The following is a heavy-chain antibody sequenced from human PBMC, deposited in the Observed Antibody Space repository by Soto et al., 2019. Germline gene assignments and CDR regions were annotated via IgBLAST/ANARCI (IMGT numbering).Heavy chain of an antibody. CDR1: GFTFSSYV. Sequence: EVQLLESGGGLVQPGGSLRLSCAASGFTFSSYVMSWVRQAPGKGLEWVSAISGSGGSTYYADSVKGRFTISRDNSKNTLYLQMNSLRAEDTAVYYCAKDRGIVVVPAAMHAFDIWGQGTMVTVSS. V-gene: IGHV3-23*01. D-gene: IGHD2-2*01. CDR3: AKDRGIVVVPAAMHAFDI. CDR2: ISGSGGST. J-gene: IGHJ3*02.